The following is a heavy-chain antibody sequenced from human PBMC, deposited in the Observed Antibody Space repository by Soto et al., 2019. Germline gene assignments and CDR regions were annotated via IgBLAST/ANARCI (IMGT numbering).Heavy chain of an antibody. D-gene: IGHD6-19*01. Sequence: PVGSLRLSYAASGFTFSNYCMSWVRQAPGKGLEWVANIKQDGSEKYYVDSVKGRFTISRDNAKNSLYLQMNSLRAEDTAVYYCARDNREQWLVPYFDYWGQGTLVTVS. J-gene: IGHJ4*02. CDR2: IKQDGSEK. CDR1: GFTFSNYC. CDR3: ARDNREQWLVPYFDY. V-gene: IGHV3-7*01.